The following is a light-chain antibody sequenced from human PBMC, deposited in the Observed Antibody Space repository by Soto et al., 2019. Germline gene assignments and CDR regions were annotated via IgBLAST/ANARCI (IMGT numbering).Light chain of an antibody. Sequence: QSVLTQPASVSGSPGQSITISCTGTRSDVGGYNYVSWYQQHPGKAPKLMIYDVSNRPSGVSNRFSGSKSGNTASLTISGLQAEDEADYYCSSYTSSSTRIFGPGTKLTVL. CDR3: SSYTSSSTRI. CDR2: DVS. CDR1: RSDVGGYNY. V-gene: IGLV2-14*03. J-gene: IGLJ1*01.